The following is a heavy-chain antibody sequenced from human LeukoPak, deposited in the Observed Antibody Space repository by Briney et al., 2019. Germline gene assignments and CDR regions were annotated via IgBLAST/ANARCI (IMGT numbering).Heavy chain of an antibody. J-gene: IGHJ6*03. V-gene: IGHV4-59*01. CDR3: ATESGNYYYYYMDV. CDR1: GGSISSYY. CDR2: IYYSGST. Sequence: SETLSLTCTVSGGSISSYYWSWLRQPPGKGLEWIGYIYYSGSTNYNPSLKSRVTISVDTSKNQFSLKLSSVTAADTAVYYCATESGNYYYYYMDVWGKGTTVTVSS.